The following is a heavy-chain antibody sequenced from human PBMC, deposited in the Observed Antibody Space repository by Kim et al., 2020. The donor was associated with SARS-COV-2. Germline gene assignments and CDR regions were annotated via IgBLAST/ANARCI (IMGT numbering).Heavy chain of an antibody. J-gene: IGHJ6*02. CDR3: AKDLDIVVVVAREPGDYYGMDV. CDR1: GFTFSSYG. V-gene: IGHV3-30*18. Sequence: GGSLRLSCAASGFTFSSYGMHWVRQAPGKGLEWVAVISYDGSNKYYADSVKGRFTISRDNSKNTLYLQMNSLRAEDTAVYYCAKDLDIVVVVAREPGDYYGMDVWGQGTTVTVSS. D-gene: IGHD2-15*01. CDR2: ISYDGSNK.